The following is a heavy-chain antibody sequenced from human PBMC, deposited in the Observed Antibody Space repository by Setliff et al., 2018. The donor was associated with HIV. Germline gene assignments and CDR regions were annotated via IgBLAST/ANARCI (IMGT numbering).Heavy chain of an antibody. Sequence: SETLSLTCTISNYSISSGHYWGWIRQSPGKGLEWIGNIYHVGRAFYSPSLESRVSVSVDTSKNQFSLRLTSVTAADTAVYYCARLLGRTVVVINAGFDYWGQGTLVTVSS. D-gene: IGHD2-15*01. J-gene: IGHJ4*02. CDR2: IYHVGRA. CDR3: ARLLGRTVVVINAGFDY. CDR1: NYSISSGHY. V-gene: IGHV4-38-2*02.